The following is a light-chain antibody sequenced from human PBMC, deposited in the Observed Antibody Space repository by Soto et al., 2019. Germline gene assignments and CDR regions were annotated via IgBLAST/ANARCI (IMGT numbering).Light chain of an antibody. CDR3: QQRYSTPLT. J-gene: IGKJ5*01. CDR1: QRISTY. CDR2: AAS. V-gene: IGKV1-39*01. Sequence: IQMPQSPSSLSASVGDRATITCRANQRISTYLNWYQQKQGKAPKLLIYAASSLQSGVPSRFSGSGSGIDFTLTISSLQPEAFATYYCQQRYSTPLTSGQGTRLEI.